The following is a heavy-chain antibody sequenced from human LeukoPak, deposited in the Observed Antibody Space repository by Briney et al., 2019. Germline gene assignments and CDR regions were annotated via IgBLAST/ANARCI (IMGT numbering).Heavy chain of an antibody. V-gene: IGHV3-23*01. Sequence: GGSLRLSCAASGFAFSSYAMSWVRQAPGKGLEWVSAISGSGSSTYYADSVKGRFTISRDNSKNTLYLQLNSLRAEDTAVYYCATDGQVWFQGGLDYWGQGTLVTVSS. CDR3: ATDGQVWFQGGLDY. CDR1: GFAFSSYA. CDR2: ISGSGSST. D-gene: IGHD3/OR15-3a*01. J-gene: IGHJ4*02.